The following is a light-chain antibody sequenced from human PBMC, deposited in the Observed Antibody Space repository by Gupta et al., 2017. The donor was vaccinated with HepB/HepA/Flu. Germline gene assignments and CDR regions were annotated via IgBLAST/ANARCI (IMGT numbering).Light chain of an antibody. CDR3: AAWDDSLNGRV. Sequence: QSVLTQSPSASGTPGQRVIISCSGSSSNIGTNPVNWYQQFPGTAPKLLIYSNNQRPSGVPDRFSGSKSGTSASLAISGLQSEDEAEYYCAAWDDSLNGRVFGTGTEVTVL. CDR2: SNN. V-gene: IGLV1-44*01. CDR1: SSNIGTNP. J-gene: IGLJ1*01.